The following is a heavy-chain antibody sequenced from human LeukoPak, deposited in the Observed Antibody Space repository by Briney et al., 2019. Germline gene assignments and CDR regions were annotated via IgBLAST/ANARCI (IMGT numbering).Heavy chain of an antibody. Sequence: PSETLSLTCTVSGGSISSGDYYWSWVRQPPGKGLEWIGYIYYSGSTYYNPSLRSRVTISVDTSKNPFSLKMSSVTAADTAVYYCAREMITFGGVIGNFDYWGQGTLVTVSS. CDR3: AREMITFGGVIGNFDY. D-gene: IGHD3-16*02. CDR1: GGSISSGDYY. J-gene: IGHJ4*02. CDR2: IYYSGST. V-gene: IGHV4-30-4*01.